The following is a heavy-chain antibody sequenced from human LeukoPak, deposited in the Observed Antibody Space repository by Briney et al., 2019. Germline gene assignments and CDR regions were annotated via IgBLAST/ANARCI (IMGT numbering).Heavy chain of an antibody. V-gene: IGHV3-48*02. CDR1: GFTFSSYS. D-gene: IGHD1-26*01. Sequence: GGSLRLSCAASGFTFSSYSMNWVRQAPGKGLEWVSYISSSSRTIYYADSMKGRFTISRDNAKNSLYLQMNSLRDEDTAVYYCAGDVVGATRTFDYWGQGTLVTVSS. J-gene: IGHJ4*02. CDR2: ISSSSRTI. CDR3: AGDVVGATRTFDY.